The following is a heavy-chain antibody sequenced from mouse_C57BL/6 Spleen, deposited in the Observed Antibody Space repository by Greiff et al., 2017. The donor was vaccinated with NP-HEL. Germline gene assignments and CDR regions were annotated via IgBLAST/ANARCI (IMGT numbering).Heavy chain of an antibody. CDR1: GYTFTSYG. CDR2: IYPRSGNT. V-gene: IGHV1-81*01. D-gene: IGHD2-3*01. J-gene: IGHJ1*03. Sequence: VQLQQSGAELARPGASVKLSCKASGYTFTSYGISWVKQRTGQGLEWIGEIYPRSGNTYYNEKFKGKATLTADKSSSTAYMELRSLTSEDSAVYFCARRYDGSHWYFDVWGTGTTVTVSS. CDR3: ARRYDGSHWYFDV.